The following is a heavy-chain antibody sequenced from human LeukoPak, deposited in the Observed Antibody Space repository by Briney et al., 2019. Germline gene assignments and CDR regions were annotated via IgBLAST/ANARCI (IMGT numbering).Heavy chain of an antibody. V-gene: IGHV4-59*11. J-gene: IGHJ6*02. CDR3: ARVMAPWGSYSWFSPYYYYGMDV. Sequence: PSETLSLTCTVSGGSISSHYWSWIRQPPGKGLEWIGYIYYSGSTNYNPSLKSRVTISVDPSKNQFSLKLSSVTAADTAVYYCARVMAPWGSYSWFSPYYYYGMDVWGQGTTVTVSS. CDR1: GGSISSHY. CDR2: IYYSGST. D-gene: IGHD3-16*01.